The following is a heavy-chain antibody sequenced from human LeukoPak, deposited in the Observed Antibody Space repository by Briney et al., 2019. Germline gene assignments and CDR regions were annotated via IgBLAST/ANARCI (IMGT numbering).Heavy chain of an antibody. Sequence: GGSLRPSCAASGFTFSSYSMNWVRQAPGKGLEWVSYISSSSSTIYYADSVKGRFTISRDNAKNSLYPQMNSLRAEDTAVYYCARDMGHCSGDTCYFDYWGQGTLVTVSS. J-gene: IGHJ4*02. CDR3: ARDMGHCSGDTCYFDY. D-gene: IGHD2-15*01. V-gene: IGHV3-48*01. CDR1: GFTFSSYS. CDR2: ISSSSSTI.